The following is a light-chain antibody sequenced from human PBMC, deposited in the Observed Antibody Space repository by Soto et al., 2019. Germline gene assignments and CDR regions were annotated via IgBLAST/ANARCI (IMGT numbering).Light chain of an antibody. CDR1: HTIDNY. J-gene: IGKJ1*01. CDR2: ASS. CDR3: HQTYTVLWT. V-gene: IGKV1-39*01. Sequence: DIQMTQSPSSLSASVGDTVSITCRANHTIDNYLNWYQQKPGKAPELLIYASSTLHSGVPSRFSGSGSGTDFTLTITSLQLEDFATYYCHQTYTVLWTFGQGTRVDIK.